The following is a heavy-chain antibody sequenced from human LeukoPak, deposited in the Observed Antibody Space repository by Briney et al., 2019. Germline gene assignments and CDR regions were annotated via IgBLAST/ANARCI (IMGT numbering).Heavy chain of an antibody. CDR3: AREREVWSGHLYYYYMDV. CDR2: XXYSGST. V-gene: IGHV4-30-4*08. J-gene: IGHJ6*03. D-gene: IGHD3-3*01. Sequence: VSGGSISXXXXXWXXXRQPXXXGXXXXXYXXYSGSTYYNPSLKSRVTISVDTSKNQFSLKLSSVTAADTAVYYCAREREVWSGHLYYYYMDVWGKGTTVTVSS. CDR1: GGSISXXXXX.